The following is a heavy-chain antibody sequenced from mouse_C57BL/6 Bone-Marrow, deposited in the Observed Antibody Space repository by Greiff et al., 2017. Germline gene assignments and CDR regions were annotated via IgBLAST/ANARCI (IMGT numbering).Heavy chain of an antibody. V-gene: IGHV2-5*01. CDR1: GFSLTSYG. CDR2: IWRGGST. Sequence: VKLQESGPGLVQPSQSLSITCTVSGFSLTSYGVHWVRQSPGKGLEWLGVIWRGGSTDYNAAFMSRLSITKDNSKSQVFFNMNSLQADDTAIYYCAKGDYYGSLVVWGTGTTVTVSS. J-gene: IGHJ1*03. D-gene: IGHD1-1*01. CDR3: AKGDYYGSLVV.